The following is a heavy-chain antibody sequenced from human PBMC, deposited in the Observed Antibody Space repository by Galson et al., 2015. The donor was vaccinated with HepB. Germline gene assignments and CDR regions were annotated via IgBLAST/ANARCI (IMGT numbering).Heavy chain of an antibody. J-gene: IGHJ5*02. CDR1: GFTFSSYS. CDR3: ARSIAAAYNWFDP. Sequence: SLRLSCAASGFTFSSYSMNWVRQAPGKGLEWVSYISSSSSTIYYADSVKGRFTISRDNAKNSLYLQMNSLRAEDTAVYYCARSIAAAYNWFDPWGQGTLVTVSS. V-gene: IGHV3-48*01. CDR2: ISSSSSTI. D-gene: IGHD6-13*01.